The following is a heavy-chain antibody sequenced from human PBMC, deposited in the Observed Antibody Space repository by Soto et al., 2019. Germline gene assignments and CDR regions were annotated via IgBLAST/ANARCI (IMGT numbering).Heavy chain of an antibody. Sequence: PGGSLRLSCTASGFTFSSYAMSWVRQAPGKGLEWVSAISGSGGSTYYADSVKGRFTVSRDNSKNTLYLQMNSLRAEDTAVYYLAKFRDSSVFYFPEWGQGTLVTVP. J-gene: IGHJ4*02. CDR3: AKFRDSSVFYFPE. CDR2: ISGSGGST. V-gene: IGHV3-23*01. D-gene: IGHD3-22*01. CDR1: GFTFSSYA.